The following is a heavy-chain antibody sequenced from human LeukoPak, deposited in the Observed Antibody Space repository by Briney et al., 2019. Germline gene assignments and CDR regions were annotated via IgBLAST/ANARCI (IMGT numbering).Heavy chain of an antibody. CDR2: MNPNSGNT. CDR1: GYTFTSYD. Sequence: ASVKVSCKASGYTFTSYDINWVRHATGQGLEWMGWMNPNSGNTGYAQKFQGRVTMTRNTSISTAYMELSSLRSEDTAVYYCALLDSSGYYYLAFDIWGQGTMVTVSS. V-gene: IGHV1-8*01. J-gene: IGHJ3*02. CDR3: ALLDSSGYYYLAFDI. D-gene: IGHD3-22*01.